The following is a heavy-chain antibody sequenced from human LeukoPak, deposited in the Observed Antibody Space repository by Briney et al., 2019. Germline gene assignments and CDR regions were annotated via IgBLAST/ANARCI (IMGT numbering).Heavy chain of an antibody. V-gene: IGHV1-2*02. CDR1: GYTFTGYY. Sequence: ASVEVSCKASGYTFTGYYMHWVRQAPGQGLEWMGWINPNSGGTNYAQKFQGRVTMTRDTSISTAYMELSRLRSDDTAVYYCARGSRITIFGVVIMRGGYFDYWGQGTLVTVSS. CDR2: INPNSGGT. D-gene: IGHD3-3*01. CDR3: ARGSRITIFGVVIMRGGYFDY. J-gene: IGHJ4*02.